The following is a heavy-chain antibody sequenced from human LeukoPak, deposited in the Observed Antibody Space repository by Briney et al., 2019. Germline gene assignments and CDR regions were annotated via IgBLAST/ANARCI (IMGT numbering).Heavy chain of an antibody. J-gene: IGHJ4*02. V-gene: IGHV3-23*01. Sequence: GGSLTLSCAASGFTFSSYAMTWVRQAPGKGLEWVSGISGSGGNTYYTDSVRGRLSISRDNSKNTLYLQMNSLRAEDTAVYYCAREVAGSYYFDYWGQGTLVTVSS. CDR3: AREVAGSYYFDY. D-gene: IGHD6-19*01. CDR2: ISGSGGNT. CDR1: GFTFSSYA.